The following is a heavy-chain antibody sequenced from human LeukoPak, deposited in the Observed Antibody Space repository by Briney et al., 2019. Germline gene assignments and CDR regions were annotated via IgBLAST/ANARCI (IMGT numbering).Heavy chain of an antibody. CDR1: LGTLHMYV. V-gene: IGHV1-69*01. J-gene: IGHJ6*04. D-gene: IGHD3/OR15-3a*01. CDR3: ARVYITATVISEQHYWFIYL. CDR2: IIPLFGTP. Sequence: SVKVSCKSHLGTLHMYVLGWVCPAPGQGLEWMGGIIPLFGTPNYAQKFQARLTITASEPTTTFAMGLRGLTSHDTAVYFCARVYITATVISEQHYWFIYLWGTGTMVTVSS.